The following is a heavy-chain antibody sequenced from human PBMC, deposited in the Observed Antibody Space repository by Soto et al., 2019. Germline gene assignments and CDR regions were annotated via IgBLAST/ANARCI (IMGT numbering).Heavy chain of an antibody. V-gene: IGHV3-30-3*01. J-gene: IGHJ4*02. CDR3: ARDRPSPYCSSTSCSSYFDY. D-gene: IGHD2-2*01. Sequence: GGSLRLSCAASGFTFSSYAMQWVRQAPGKGLEWVAVISYDGTNKYYADSVKGRFTISRDNSKNTLYLQMNSLRAEDTAVYYCARDRPSPYCSSTSCSSYFDYWGQGTLVTVSS. CDR1: GFTFSSYA. CDR2: ISYDGTNK.